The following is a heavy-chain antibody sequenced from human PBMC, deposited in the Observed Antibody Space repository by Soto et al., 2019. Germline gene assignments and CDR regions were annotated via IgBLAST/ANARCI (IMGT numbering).Heavy chain of an antibody. CDR2: MNPNSGNT. CDR1: GYTFTSYD. D-gene: IGHD3-10*01. V-gene: IGHV1-8*01. CDR3: ARGADGSGSYYIDY. J-gene: IGHJ4*02. Sequence: GASVKVSCKASGYTFTSYDINWVRQATGQGLEWMGWMNPNSGNTGYAQKFQGRVTMTRNTSISTAYMELSSLRSEDTAVYYCARGADGSGSYYIDYWGQGTLVTVSS.